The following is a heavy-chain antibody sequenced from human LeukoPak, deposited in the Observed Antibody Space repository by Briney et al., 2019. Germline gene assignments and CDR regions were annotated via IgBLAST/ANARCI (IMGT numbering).Heavy chain of an antibody. CDR2: IITNRVVT. Sequence: GGSLRLSCAAWGLTLSSHVMHCVRHAPGGGLEYVSSIITNRVVTYYATSVKGRVTISRDNSKNTVHLQMGSLRGEDMAVYYCARDRHCGSTSCLSYFDYWGQGTLVTVSS. CDR1: GLTLSSHV. V-gene: IGHV3-64*01. D-gene: IGHD2-2*01. J-gene: IGHJ4*02. CDR3: ARDRHCGSTSCLSYFDY.